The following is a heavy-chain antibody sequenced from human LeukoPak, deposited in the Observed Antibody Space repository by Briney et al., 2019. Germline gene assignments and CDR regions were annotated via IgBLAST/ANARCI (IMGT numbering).Heavy chain of an antibody. CDR3: AVNHRDGYSELGY. CDR1: GFTFSSYS. D-gene: IGHD5-24*01. CDR2: ISSDSSYI. J-gene: IGHJ4*02. V-gene: IGHV3-21*01. Sequence: PGGSLRLSCAASGFTFSSYSMNWVRQAPGKGLEWVSSISSDSSYIHYADSLEGRFTISRDNANNSLCLQMNSLRAEDTAVYYCAVNHRDGYSELGYWGQGTLVTVSS.